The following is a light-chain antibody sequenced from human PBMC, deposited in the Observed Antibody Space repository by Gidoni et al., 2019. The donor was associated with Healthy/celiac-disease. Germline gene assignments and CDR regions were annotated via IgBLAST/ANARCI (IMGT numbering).Light chain of an antibody. CDR1: SSTIGAGYD. CDR2: GNS. Sequence: QSVLTQPPSVSGAPGQRVTISCTGSSSTIGAGYDVPWYQQLPGTAPKPPLYGNSNRPSGVPDRFAGSKSGTSASLAITGLQAEDEADYYCQSYDSSLSGVVFGGGTKLTVL. CDR3: QSYDSSLSGVV. J-gene: IGLJ2*01. V-gene: IGLV1-40*01.